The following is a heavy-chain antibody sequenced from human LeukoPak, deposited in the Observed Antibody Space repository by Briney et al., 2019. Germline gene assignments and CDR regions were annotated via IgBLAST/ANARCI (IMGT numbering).Heavy chain of an antibody. V-gene: IGHV4-34*01. CDR2: INHSGST. CDR3: AGTTRYCSSTSCYFWFDP. J-gene: IGHJ5*02. Sequence: SETLSPTCAVYGGSFSGYYWSWIRQPPGKGLEWIGEINHSGSTNYNPSLKSRVTISVDTSKNQFSLKLSSVTAADTAVYYCAGTTRYCSSTSCYFWFDPWGQGTLVTVSS. D-gene: IGHD2-2*01. CDR1: GGSFSGYY.